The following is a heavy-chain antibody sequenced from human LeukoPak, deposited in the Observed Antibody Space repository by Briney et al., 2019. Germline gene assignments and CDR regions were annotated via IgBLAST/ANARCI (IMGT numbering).Heavy chain of an antibody. CDR2: IYTSGST. J-gene: IGHJ4*02. CDR1: GGSISSGSYY. V-gene: IGHV4-61*02. CDR3: ARYSSGWYDDYTYYYYFDY. Sequence: PSETLSLTCTVSGGSISSGSYYWSWIRQPAGKGLEWIGRIYTSGSTNYNPSLKSRVTISVDTSKNQFSLKLSSVTAADTAVYYCARYSSGWYDDYTYYYYFDYWGQGTLVTVSS. D-gene: IGHD6-19*01.